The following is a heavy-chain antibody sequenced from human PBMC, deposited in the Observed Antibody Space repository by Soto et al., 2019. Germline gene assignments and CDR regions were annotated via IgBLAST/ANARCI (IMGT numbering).Heavy chain of an antibody. J-gene: IGHJ5*02. CDR3: AREEGGYSGYDSNWFAP. CDR2: ISNNGGNK. Sequence: PGGSLRLSCAASGFTFNTYAIHWVRQAPGKGLEWVAVISNNGGNKYYADSVKGRFTISRDNSKNTLYLQMNSLTTDDTAVYYCAREEGGYSGYDSNWFAPWGQGTLVTV. V-gene: IGHV3-30-3*01. CDR1: GFTFNTYA. D-gene: IGHD5-12*01.